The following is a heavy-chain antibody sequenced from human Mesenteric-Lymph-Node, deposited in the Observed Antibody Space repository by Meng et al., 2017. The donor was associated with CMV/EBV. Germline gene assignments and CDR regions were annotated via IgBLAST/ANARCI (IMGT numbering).Heavy chain of an antibody. V-gene: IGHV3-49*04. Sequence: GESPKISCTASGFTFGDYDMNWVRQAPGKGLEWVGFIRRKGYGGTIEYAASVKGRFTISRDDSKSIAYLQMNSLKSEDTAVYYCTGVRIGFDYWGQGTLVTVSS. D-gene: IGHD2-15*01. CDR2: IRRKGYGGTI. J-gene: IGHJ4*02. CDR1: GFTFGDYD. CDR3: TGVRIGFDY.